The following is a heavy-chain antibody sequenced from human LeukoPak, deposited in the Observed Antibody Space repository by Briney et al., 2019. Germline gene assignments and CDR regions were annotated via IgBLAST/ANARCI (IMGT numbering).Heavy chain of an antibody. V-gene: IGHV3-49*04. CDR1: GFICSDYA. J-gene: IGHJ4*02. D-gene: IGHD1-1*01. Sequence: GVLRLSCTASGFICSDYAMSWARQAPGKGLEWVGFIRSKAYGETADYAASVKGRFTISRDDSKANAYLQTNSLKTEDTAVYHCTRDRGAYNLYDYWGQGTLVTVST. CDR2: IRSKAYGETA. CDR3: TRDRGAYNLYDY.